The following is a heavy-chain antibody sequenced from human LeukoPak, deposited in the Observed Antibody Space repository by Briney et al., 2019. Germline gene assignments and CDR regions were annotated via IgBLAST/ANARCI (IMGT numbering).Heavy chain of an antibody. Sequence: GGSLRLSCAASGLTFSSYGMHWVRQAPGKGLEWVAVIWYDGSNKYYADSVKGRFTISRDNSKNTLYLQMNSLRAEDTAVYYCAREDSSSWSYFDYWGQGTLVTVSS. V-gene: IGHV3-33*01. CDR2: IWYDGSNK. CDR3: AREDSSSWSYFDY. J-gene: IGHJ4*02. CDR1: GLTFSSYG. D-gene: IGHD6-13*01.